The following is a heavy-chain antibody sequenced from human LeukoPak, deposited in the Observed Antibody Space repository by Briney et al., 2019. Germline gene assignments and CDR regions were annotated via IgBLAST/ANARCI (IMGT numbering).Heavy chain of an antibody. CDR3: SRGSGWLSVY. D-gene: IGHD6-19*01. J-gene: IGHJ4*02. CDR2: IRGETT. V-gene: IGHV3-49*03. Sequence: PGRSLRLSCTASGFTFGDYLMSWFRQAPGKGLEWIGFIRGETTEYAASVKGRFTISRDDSTSIAYLQMNSLTTEDTAVYYCSRGSGWLSVYWGQGTLVTVSS. CDR1: GFTFGDYL.